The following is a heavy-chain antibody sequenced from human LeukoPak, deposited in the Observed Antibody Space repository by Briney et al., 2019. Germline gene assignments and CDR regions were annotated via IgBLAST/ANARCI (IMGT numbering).Heavy chain of an antibody. Sequence: SETLSLTCAVYGGSFTGYYWSWIRQPPGKGLEWIGEINHSGSTNYNPSLKSRVTISVDTSKNQFSLKLSSVTAADTAVYYCARGTIIRSGAFDYWGQGTLVTVSS. D-gene: IGHD2-21*01. V-gene: IGHV4-34*01. CDR2: INHSGST. J-gene: IGHJ4*02. CDR1: GGSFTGYY. CDR3: ARGTIIRSGAFDY.